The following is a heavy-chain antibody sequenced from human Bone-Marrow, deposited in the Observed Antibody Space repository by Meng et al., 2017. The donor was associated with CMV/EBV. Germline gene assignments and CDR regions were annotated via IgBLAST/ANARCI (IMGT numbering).Heavy chain of an antibody. CDR1: FISYY. J-gene: IGHJ5*02. D-gene: IGHD3-22*01. Sequence: FISYYVHCARQAPGEGVEWIGILIPGGGSPSYAQKFQGRVTLTRGTSTSTVYMELSSLRSEDTDVYYCARDRYCDCSGSKRRPWFDPWGQGTLVTVSS. V-gene: IGHV1-46*01. CDR3: ARDRYCDCSGSKRRPWFDP. CDR2: LIPGGGSP.